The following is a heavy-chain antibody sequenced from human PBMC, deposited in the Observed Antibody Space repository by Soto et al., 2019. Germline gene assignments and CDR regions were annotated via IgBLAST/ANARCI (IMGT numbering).Heavy chain of an antibody. J-gene: IGHJ4*02. V-gene: IGHV4-34*01. CDR1: GGSFSGYY. D-gene: IGHD2-21*01. Sequence: SETLSLTCAVYGGSFSGYYRSWIRQPPGKGLEWIGEINHSGSTNYNPSLKSRVTISVDTSKNQFSLKLSSVTAADTAVYYCARAHNSDYWGQGTLVTVSS. CDR2: INHSGST. CDR3: ARAHNSDY.